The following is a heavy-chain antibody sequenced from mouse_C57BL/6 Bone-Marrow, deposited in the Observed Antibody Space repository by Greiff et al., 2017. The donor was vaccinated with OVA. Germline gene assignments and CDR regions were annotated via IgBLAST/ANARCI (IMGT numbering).Heavy chain of an antibody. J-gene: IGHJ4*01. V-gene: IGHV1-50*01. Sequence: QVQLQQPGAELVKPGASVKLSCKASGYTFTSYWMQWVKQRPGQGLEWIGEIDPSDSYTNYNQKFKGKATLTVDTSSSPAYMQLCSLTAEDSAVYYCARVEYGNLYYAMDYWGQGTSVTVSS. CDR1: GYTFTSYW. D-gene: IGHD2-10*02. CDR2: IDPSDSYT. CDR3: ARVEYGNLYYAMDY.